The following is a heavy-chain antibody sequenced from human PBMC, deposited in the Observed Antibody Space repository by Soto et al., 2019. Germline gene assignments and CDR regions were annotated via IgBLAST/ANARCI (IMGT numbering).Heavy chain of an antibody. J-gene: IGHJ6*02. D-gene: IGHD3-10*01. CDR2: IYHSGST. Sequence: QVQLQESGPGLVKPSGTLSLTCAVSGGSISSSNWWSWVRQPPGKGLEWIGEIYHSGSTNYNPSLKSRVTISVDKSKNQFSLKLSSVTAADTAVYYCARDPGDIGYGSGSYQYYYYGMDVWGQGTTVTVSS. CDR1: GGSISSSNW. V-gene: IGHV4-4*02. CDR3: ARDPGDIGYGSGSYQYYYYGMDV.